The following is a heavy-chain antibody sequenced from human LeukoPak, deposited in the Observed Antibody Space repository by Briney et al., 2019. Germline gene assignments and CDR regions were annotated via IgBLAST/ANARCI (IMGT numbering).Heavy chain of an antibody. V-gene: IGHV4-59*08. CDR3: ARLYSNYGYYFDR. D-gene: IGHD4-11*01. CDR2: IYYSGSA. Sequence: SETLSLTCTVSGGSISSYYCSWIRQPPGKGLEWIGYIYYSGSANYNPSLKSRVTISVDTSKKQFSLKLSSVTAADTAVYYCARLYSNYGYYFDRWGQGTLVTVSS. J-gene: IGHJ4*02. CDR1: GGSISSYY.